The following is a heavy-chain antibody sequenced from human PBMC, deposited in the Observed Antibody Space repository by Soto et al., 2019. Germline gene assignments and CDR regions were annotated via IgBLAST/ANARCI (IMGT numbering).Heavy chain of an antibody. CDR3: ARGTQTTVTTRLFDC. CDR1: GFTFSSRW. D-gene: IGHD4-17*01. Sequence: EVQLVESGGDLVQTGGSLRLSCAASGFTFSSRWMHWVRQAPGKGLVWVSRINSDGTTITYADSVKGRFTISRDNAKNTLYLQMNSLRAEDTAVYYCARGTQTTVTTRLFDCWGQGTLVTVSS. CDR2: INSDGTTI. J-gene: IGHJ4*02. V-gene: IGHV3-74*01.